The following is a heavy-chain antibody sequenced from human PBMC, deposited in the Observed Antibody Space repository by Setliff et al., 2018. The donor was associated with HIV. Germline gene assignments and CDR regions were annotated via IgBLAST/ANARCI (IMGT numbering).Heavy chain of an antibody. Sequence: SETLSLTCTVSGGSISSGGYYWSWTRQHPGKGLELIGYIYYSGSAYYNPSLKSRFTISVDTAKTLFSLKVNSVTAADTAVYYCARHDITLVRGLVWGQGTTVTVSS. J-gene: IGHJ6*02. CDR3: ARHDITLVRGLV. D-gene: IGHD3-10*01. CDR1: GGSISSGGYY. CDR2: IYYSGSA. V-gene: IGHV4-30-4*01.